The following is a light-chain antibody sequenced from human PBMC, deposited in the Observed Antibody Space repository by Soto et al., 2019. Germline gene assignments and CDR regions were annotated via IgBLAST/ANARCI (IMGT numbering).Light chain of an antibody. CDR2: SHD. CDR3: VAWDDSLKGPV. Sequence: QSVLNQPPSASGTPGQRVTISCSGSSSNIGRNAVNWYQQLPGAAPKLLIYSHDQRPSGVPDRFSGSKSGTSDSLAISGLQSEDEADYYCVAWDDSLKGPVFGGGTKLTVL. CDR1: SSNIGRNA. J-gene: IGLJ3*02. V-gene: IGLV1-44*01.